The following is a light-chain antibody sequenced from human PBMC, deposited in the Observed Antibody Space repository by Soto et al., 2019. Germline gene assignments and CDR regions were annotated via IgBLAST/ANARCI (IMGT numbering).Light chain of an antibody. J-gene: IGKJ4*01. CDR2: DAS. CDR3: QQRSNWPPALT. CDR1: QSITSSY. Sequence: EIVLTQSPGTLSLSPWERATLSCKASQSITSSYLAWYHQKPGQAPRLLISDASNRATGIPARLSGSGSGSDFALTISSLEPEDFAFYYCQQRSNWPPALTFGGGTKVDIK. V-gene: IGKV3-11*01.